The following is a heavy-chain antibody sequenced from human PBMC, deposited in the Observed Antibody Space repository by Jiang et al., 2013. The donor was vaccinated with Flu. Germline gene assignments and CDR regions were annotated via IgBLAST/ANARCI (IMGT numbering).Heavy chain of an antibody. V-gene: IGHV1-2*02. J-gene: IGHJ4*02. D-gene: IGHD3-10*01. CDR3: ARGMGRYGSGSYQLSFDF. CDR2: INPNSGGT. CDR1: GYTFTGYY. Sequence: GYTFTGYYMHWVRQAPGQGLEWMGWINPNSGGTNYAQKFQGRVTMTRDTSISTAYMELSRLRSDDTAVYYCARGMGRYGSGSYQLSFDFWGQGTLVTVSS.